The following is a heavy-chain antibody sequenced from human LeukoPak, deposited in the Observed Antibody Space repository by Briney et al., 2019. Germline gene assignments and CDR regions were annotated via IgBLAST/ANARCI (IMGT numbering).Heavy chain of an antibody. J-gene: IGHJ4*02. Sequence: SGGSLRLSCAASGFTFSNYVMSWVRQAPGRGLEWVSDISASGSSTYHADSAKGRFTTSRDNSKNTLYLQMNSLRAEDTAIYYCAKVCGANCYYPDYWGQGAQVTVSS. V-gene: IGHV3-23*01. CDR3: AKVCGANCYYPDY. CDR1: GFTFSNYV. D-gene: IGHD2-21*02. CDR2: ISASGSST.